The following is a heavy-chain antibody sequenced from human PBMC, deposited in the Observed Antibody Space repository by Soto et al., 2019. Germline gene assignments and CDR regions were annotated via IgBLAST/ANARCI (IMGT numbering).Heavy chain of an antibody. V-gene: IGHV1-18*01. D-gene: IGHD6-13*01. J-gene: IGHJ5*02. CDR2: ISAYNGNT. Sequence: ASVKVSCKASGYTFTIYGISLVRQAPGQGLEWMGWISAYNGNTNYAQKLQGRVTMTTDTSTSTAYMELRSLRSDDTAVYYCARDRYSKQQLADWFDPWGQGTLVTVSS. CDR3: ARDRYSKQQLADWFDP. CDR1: GYTFTIYG.